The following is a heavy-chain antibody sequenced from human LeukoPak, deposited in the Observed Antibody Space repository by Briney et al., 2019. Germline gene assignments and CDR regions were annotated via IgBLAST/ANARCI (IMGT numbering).Heavy chain of an antibody. CDR2: IYYSGSN. V-gene: IGHV4-59*01. D-gene: IGHD1-7*01. Sequence: SETLSLTCTVSGGSISSYYWSWIRQPPGKGLEWIGYIYYSGSNNYNPSLKSRVTISVDTSKNQFSLKLSSVTAADTAVYYCAREKELGGMDVWGKGTTVTVSS. J-gene: IGHJ6*04. CDR1: GGSISSYY. CDR3: AREKELGGMDV.